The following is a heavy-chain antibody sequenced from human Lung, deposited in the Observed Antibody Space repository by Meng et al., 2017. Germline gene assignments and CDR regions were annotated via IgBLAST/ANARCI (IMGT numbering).Heavy chain of an antibody. CDR2: INHSGST. D-gene: IGHD4-11*01. CDR1: GGSFSDYY. V-gene: IGHV4-34*01. Sequence: QVQLQQWGAGLLKPSETLSLTCVVSGGSFSDYYWSLIRQPPGKGLEWIGEINHSGSTNYNPSLESRATISVDTSQNNLSLKLSSVTAADSAVYYCARGPTTMAHDFDYWGQGTLVTVSS. CDR3: ARGPTTMAHDFDY. J-gene: IGHJ4*02.